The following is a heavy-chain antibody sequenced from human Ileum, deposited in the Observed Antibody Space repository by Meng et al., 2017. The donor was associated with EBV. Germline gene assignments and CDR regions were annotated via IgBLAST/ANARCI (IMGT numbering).Heavy chain of an antibody. Sequence: QVQLQESGPGLVKPSETLSLTCSVSGGSVSSGGNYWSWIRQPPGKGLEWIGYIYSSGSTNYNPSLKSRVTISVDTSKNQFSLKLSSVTAADTAVYYCARDGYSSGSDWGQGTLVTVSS. CDR1: GGSVSSGGNY. CDR2: IYSSGST. D-gene: IGHD6-19*01. V-gene: IGHV4-61*08. CDR3: ARDGYSSGSD. J-gene: IGHJ4*02.